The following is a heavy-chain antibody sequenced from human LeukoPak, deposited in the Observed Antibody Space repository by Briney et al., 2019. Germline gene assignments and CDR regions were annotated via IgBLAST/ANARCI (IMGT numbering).Heavy chain of an antibody. CDR1: GFTFSTYG. CDR3: AKGYGDYAVSIDH. J-gene: IGHJ4*02. CDR2: ISGSGGST. Sequence: SGGSLRLSCAASGFTFSTYGMNWVRQAPGKGLEWVSGISGSGGSTYYADSVKGRFTISRDNSKNMLYLQMISLRAEDTAVYYCAKGYGDYAVSIDHWGQGTLVTVSS. D-gene: IGHD4-17*01. V-gene: IGHV3-23*01.